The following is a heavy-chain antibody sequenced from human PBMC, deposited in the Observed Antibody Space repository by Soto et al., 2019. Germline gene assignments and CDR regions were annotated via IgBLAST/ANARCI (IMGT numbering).Heavy chain of an antibody. D-gene: IGHD2-15*01. CDR2: IWYHGVDK. Sequence: QVQLVESGGGVVQPERSLRLSCAASGFTFSRQAMHWVRQAPGRGLEWVAVIWYHGVDKYYADSVKGRFTISRDNSKNTVYLQMNSLRGEDTAVYYCARGFLGVCTGGNCPLDSWGQGSLVTVSS. V-gene: IGHV3-33*01. CDR3: ARGFLGVCTGGNCPLDS. J-gene: IGHJ4*02. CDR1: GFTFSRQA.